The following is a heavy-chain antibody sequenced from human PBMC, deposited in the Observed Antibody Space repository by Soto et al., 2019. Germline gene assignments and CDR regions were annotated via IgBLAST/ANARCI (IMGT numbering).Heavy chain of an antibody. V-gene: IGHV4-30-2*01. CDR3: ARGGQPLLFLHFGY. D-gene: IGHD3-22*01. CDR2: VYPSGGT. J-gene: IGHJ4*02. Sequence: QLQLQESGSRLVKPSQTLSLTCAVSGGSFSSDDYSWSWIRQPPGKGLEWIGYVYPSGGTYYNPSLQSRVTISVDRSKNQFSLKLTSVTAADTAVYYCARGGQPLLFLHFGYWCQGTQVSVAS. CDR1: GGSFSSDDYS.